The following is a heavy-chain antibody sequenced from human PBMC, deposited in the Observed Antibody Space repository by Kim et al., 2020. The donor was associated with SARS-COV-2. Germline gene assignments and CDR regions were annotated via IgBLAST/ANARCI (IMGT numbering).Heavy chain of an antibody. CDR2: IYHSGST. CDR1: GYSISSGYY. Sequence: SETLSLTCTVSGYSISSGYYWGWIRQPPGKGLEWIGSIYHSGSTYYNPSLKSRVTISVDTSKNQFSLKLSSVTAADTAVYYCARDMNKGKYWGQGTLVTVSS. J-gene: IGHJ4*02. CDR3: ARDMNKGKY. D-gene: IGHD3-16*01. V-gene: IGHV4-38-2*02.